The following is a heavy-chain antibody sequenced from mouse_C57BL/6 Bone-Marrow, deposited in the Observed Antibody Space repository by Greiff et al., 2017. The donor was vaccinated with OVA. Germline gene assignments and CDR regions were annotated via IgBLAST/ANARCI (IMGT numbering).Heavy chain of an antibody. Sequence: QVQLKESGPELVKPGASVKISCKASGYASSSSWMNWVKQRPGKGLEWIGRIYPGDGDTNYNGKFKGKATLTADKSSSTAYMQLSSLTSEDSAVYFCAREREDYAMDYWGQGTSVTVSS. V-gene: IGHV1-82*01. CDR3: AREREDYAMDY. J-gene: IGHJ4*01. CDR2: IYPGDGDT. CDR1: GYASSSSW.